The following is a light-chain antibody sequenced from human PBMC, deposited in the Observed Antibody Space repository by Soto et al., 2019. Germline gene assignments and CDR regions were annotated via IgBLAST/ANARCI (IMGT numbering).Light chain of an antibody. CDR2: LGS. CDR1: QSLLHSNGYNY. CDR3: MQALQTPLT. Sequence: DIVMTQSPLSLPVTPGEPASISCRSSQSLLHSNGYNYLDWYLQKPGQSPQLLIYLGSNRASGVPDRVSGSGSGTDFTLKISRVEAEDVGVYYCMQALQTPLTFCPGTKVDIK. J-gene: IGKJ3*01. V-gene: IGKV2-28*01.